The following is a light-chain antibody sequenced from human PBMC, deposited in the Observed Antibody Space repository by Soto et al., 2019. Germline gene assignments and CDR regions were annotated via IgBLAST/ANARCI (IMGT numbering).Light chain of an antibody. J-gene: IGLJ3*02. CDR2: AVS. Sequence: QSALTQPRSVSGSPGQSVTISCTGTSSDVGDYNYVSWYQQHPGEAPKLMIYAVSKRSSGVPDRFSGSKSGNTASLTISGLQAEDEADYYCCSYAGSYTWVFGGGTKLTVL. V-gene: IGLV2-11*01. CDR3: CSYAGSYTWV. CDR1: SSDVGDYNY.